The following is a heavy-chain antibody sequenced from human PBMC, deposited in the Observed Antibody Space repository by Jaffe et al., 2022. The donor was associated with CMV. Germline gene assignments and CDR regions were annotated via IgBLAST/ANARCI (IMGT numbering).Heavy chain of an antibody. CDR3: TTLGYSSSWTYYYYYYYMDV. CDR2: IKSKTDGGTT. J-gene: IGHJ6*03. CDR1: GFTFSNAW. V-gene: IGHV3-15*01. Sequence: EVQLVESGGGLVKPGGSLRLSCAASGFTFSNAWMSWVRQAPGKGLEWVGRIKSKTDGGTTDYAAPVKGRFTISRDDSKNTLYLQMNSLKTEDTAVYYCTTLGYSSSWTYYYYYYYMDVWGKGTTVTVSS. D-gene: IGHD6-13*01.